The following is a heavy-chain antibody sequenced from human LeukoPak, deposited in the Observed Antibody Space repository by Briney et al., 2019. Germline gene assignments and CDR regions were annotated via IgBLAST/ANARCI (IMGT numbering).Heavy chain of an antibody. CDR3: ARDGYSSGWYRSHYYYYMDV. J-gene: IGHJ6*03. CDR2: ISGSSTYI. Sequence: GGSLRLSCAASGFTFSNYAMNWVRQAPGKGLEWVSSISGSSTYIYYADSVKGRFTISRDNAKNSLYLQMNSLRAEDTAVYYCARDGYSSGWYRSHYYYYMDVWGKGTTVTVSS. D-gene: IGHD6-19*01. CDR1: GFTFSNYA. V-gene: IGHV3-21*01.